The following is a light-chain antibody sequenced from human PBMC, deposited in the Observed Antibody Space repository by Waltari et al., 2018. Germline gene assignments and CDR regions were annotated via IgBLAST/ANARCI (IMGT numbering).Light chain of an antibody. CDR1: SSNIGASYD. J-gene: IGLJ2*01. Sequence: QSVLTQPPSVSGAPGQRVTVSCTGSSSNIGASYDVSWYQQLPGTAPKLLIYANTNRPSGVPDRFSGSKSGTSASLASTGLQADDEADYYCQSYDSSLSGSVFGGGTKLTVL. CDR2: ANT. CDR3: QSYDSSLSGSV. V-gene: IGLV1-40*01.